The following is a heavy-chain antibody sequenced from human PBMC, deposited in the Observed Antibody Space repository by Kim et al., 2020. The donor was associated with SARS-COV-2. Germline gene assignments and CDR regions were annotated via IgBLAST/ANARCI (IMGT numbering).Heavy chain of an antibody. J-gene: IGHJ5*02. Sequence: SETLSLTCTVSGGSISSGSYYWSWIRQPAGKGLEWIGRIYTSGSTNYNPSLKSRVTISVDTSKNQFSLKLSSVTAADTAVYYCARGQWLVGGEFDPWGQGTLVTISS. V-gene: IGHV4-61*02. CDR2: IYTSGST. CDR1: GGSISSGSYY. CDR3: ARGQWLVGGEFDP. D-gene: IGHD6-19*01.